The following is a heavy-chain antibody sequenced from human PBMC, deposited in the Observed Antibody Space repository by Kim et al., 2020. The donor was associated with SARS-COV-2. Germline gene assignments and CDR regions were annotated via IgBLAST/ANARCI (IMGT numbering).Heavy chain of an antibody. CDR3: AREMRDIVVVTARPVDAFDI. V-gene: IGHV3-21*01. J-gene: IGHJ3*02. D-gene: IGHD2-21*02. CDR2: ISSSSSYI. Sequence: GGSLRLSCAASGFTFSSYSMNWVRQAPGKGLEWVSSISSSSSYIYYADSVKGRFTISRDNAKNSLYLQMNSLRAEDTAVYYCAREMRDIVVVTARPVDAFDIWGQGTMVTVSS. CDR1: GFTFSSYS.